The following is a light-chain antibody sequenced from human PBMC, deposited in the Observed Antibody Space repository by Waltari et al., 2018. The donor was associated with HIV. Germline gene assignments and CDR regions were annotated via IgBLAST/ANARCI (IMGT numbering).Light chain of an antibody. CDR3: AVWDSSLRSGRV. J-gene: IGLJ3*02. Sequence: QSVLTQPPSLSAAPGQRVTISCSGSGPNIGSNYVSWYQQVPGTAPKVLIYDNDKRPSGIPDRFSGSTSGTSATLAITGLQSGDEADYYCAVWDSSLRSGRVFGGGTKLTVL. CDR2: DND. CDR1: GPNIGSNY. V-gene: IGLV1-51*01.